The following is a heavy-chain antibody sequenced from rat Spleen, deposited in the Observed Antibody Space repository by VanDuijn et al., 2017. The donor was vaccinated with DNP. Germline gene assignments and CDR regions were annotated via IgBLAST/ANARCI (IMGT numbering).Heavy chain of an antibody. CDR2: ITDSGDNT. J-gene: IGHJ2*01. CDR1: GFAFSDYY. V-gene: IGHV5-22*01. Sequence: EVQLVESGGGLVQPGRSMKLSCGASGFAFSDYYMAWVRQAPKKGLEWVASITDSGDNTYYPDSVKGRFTISRDNAKNTLYLQMNSLRSEDMATYYCASLYLGYWGQGVMVTVSS. CDR3: ASLYLGY. D-gene: IGHD2-1*01.